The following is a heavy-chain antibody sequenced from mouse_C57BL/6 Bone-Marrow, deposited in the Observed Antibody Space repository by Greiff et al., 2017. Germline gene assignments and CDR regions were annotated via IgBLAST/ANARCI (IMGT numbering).Heavy chain of an antibody. D-gene: IGHD2-5*01. CDR3: ARAGYYSNYVYATDY. CDR2: IYPRSGHT. Sequence: QVQLKESGAELARPGASVKLSFKASGYTITSSGLSRVKQRTGQGLLWIGEIYPRSGHTYYNEKFKGKATLTADKSSSTDYMELRILTSEDSAVYFCARAGYYSNYVYATDYWGQGTSVTVSS. CDR1: GYTITSSG. V-gene: IGHV1-81*01. J-gene: IGHJ4*01.